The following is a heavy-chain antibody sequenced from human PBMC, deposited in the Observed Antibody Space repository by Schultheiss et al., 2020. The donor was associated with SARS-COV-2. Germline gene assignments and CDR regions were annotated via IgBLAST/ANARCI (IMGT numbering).Heavy chain of an antibody. CDR3: ARDPGYSYGPTFDY. Sequence: GESLKISCAASGFTFSSYSMNWVRQAPGKGLEWVSYISSSSTIYYADSVKGRFTISRDNAKNSLYLQMNSLRAEDTAVYYCARDPGYSYGPTFDYWGQGTLVTVSS. D-gene: IGHD5-18*01. V-gene: IGHV3-48*01. J-gene: IGHJ4*02. CDR2: ISSSSTI. CDR1: GFTFSSYS.